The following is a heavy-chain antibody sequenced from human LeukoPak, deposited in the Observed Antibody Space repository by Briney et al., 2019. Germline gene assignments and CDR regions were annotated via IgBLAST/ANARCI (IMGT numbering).Heavy chain of an antibody. CDR2: IYASGNT. CDR3: ARGRGSSWYYFDS. V-gene: IGHV4-4*07. CDR1: GGSISSYY. Sequence: SETLSLTCTVSGGSISSYYWSWVRQPAGKGLEWIGRIYASGNTNYNPSLKGRVTMTVDTSKNQFSLNLSAVTAADTAVYYCARGRGSSWYYFDSWGQGTLVTVSS. D-gene: IGHD6-13*01. J-gene: IGHJ4*02.